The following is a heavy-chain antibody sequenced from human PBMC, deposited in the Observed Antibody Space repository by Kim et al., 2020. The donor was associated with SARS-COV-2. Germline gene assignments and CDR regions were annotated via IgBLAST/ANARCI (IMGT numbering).Heavy chain of an antibody. CDR2: ISGSGVTS. D-gene: IGHD2-15*01. V-gene: IGHV3-23*01. J-gene: IGHJ6*02. CDR3: AKTGGGGSWPEATYYYGLDV. Sequence: RGSLRLSCVASGFSFKNFAISWVRQTPGKGLEWVSGISGSGVTSDYAESVKGRFTLSRDNSNNTVFLQMHSLRTEDAAVYFCAKTGGGGSWPEATYYYGLDVWGQGTTVIVS. CDR1: GFSFKNFA.